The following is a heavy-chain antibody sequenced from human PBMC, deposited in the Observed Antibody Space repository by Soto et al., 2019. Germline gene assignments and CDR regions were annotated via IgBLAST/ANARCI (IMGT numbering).Heavy chain of an antibody. CDR2: ISHTGRT. J-gene: IGHJ4*02. Sequence: SETLSLTCRVSGSSITNSFYWGWIRQSPEKGLEWIGSISHTGRTSYNHSLKSRVSISVDTSKNQFSLTLTSVTAADTAVYYCARDPANLALAVAYFDSWGQGTLVTVSS. V-gene: IGHV4-38-2*02. CDR3: ARDPANLALAVAYFDS. CDR1: GSSITNSFY. D-gene: IGHD2-15*01.